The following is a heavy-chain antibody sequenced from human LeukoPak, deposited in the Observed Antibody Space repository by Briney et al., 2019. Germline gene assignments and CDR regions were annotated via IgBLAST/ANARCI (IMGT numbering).Heavy chain of an antibody. CDR1: GFTFSSYS. CDR2: ISSSSSYI. CDR3: ARDQGDGYNYFDY. Sequence: PGGSLRLSCAASGFTFSSYSMNWVCQAPGKGLEWVSSISSSSSYIYYADSVKGRFTISRDNAKNSLYLQMNSLRAEDTAVYYCARDQGDGYNYFDYWGRGTLVTVSS. J-gene: IGHJ4*02. D-gene: IGHD5-24*01. V-gene: IGHV3-21*01.